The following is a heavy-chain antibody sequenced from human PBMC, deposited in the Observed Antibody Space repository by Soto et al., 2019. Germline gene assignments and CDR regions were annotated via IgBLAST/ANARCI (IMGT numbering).Heavy chain of an antibody. CDR3: ASMVRGATPYYYGMDV. D-gene: IGHD3-10*01. CDR2: IDPSDSYT. V-gene: IGHV5-10-1*01. J-gene: IGHJ6*02. Sequence: GESLKISCKGSGDSFTSYWISWFREMRVKGLEWMGRIDPSDSYTNYSPSFQGHVTISADKSISTAYLQWSSLKASDTAMYYCASMVRGATPYYYGMDVWGQGTTVTVSS. CDR1: GDSFTSYW.